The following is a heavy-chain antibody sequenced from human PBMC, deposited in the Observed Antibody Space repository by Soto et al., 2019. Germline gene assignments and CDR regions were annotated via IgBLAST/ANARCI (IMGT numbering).Heavy chain of an antibody. Sequence: QVQLVQSGAEVKKPGSSVKVSCKASGGTFSSYAISWVRQAPGQGLEWMGGIIPIFGTANYAQKFQGRVTLTADESTSTAYMELSSLRSEDTAVYYCARELASGSYYIGDYYYYGMDVWGQVTTVTVSS. D-gene: IGHD1-26*01. J-gene: IGHJ6*02. CDR1: GGTFSSYA. CDR3: ARELASGSYYIGDYYYYGMDV. V-gene: IGHV1-69*01. CDR2: IIPIFGTA.